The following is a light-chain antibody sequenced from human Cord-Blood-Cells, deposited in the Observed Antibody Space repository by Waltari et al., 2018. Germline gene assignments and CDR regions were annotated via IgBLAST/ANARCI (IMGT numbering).Light chain of an antibody. CDR3: QQYGSSPWT. CDR2: GAS. CDR1: QSVSSSC. J-gene: IGKJ1*01. V-gene: IGKV3-20*01. Sequence: EIVLTQSPGPRFCAPGEGAHRSCRAIQSVSSSCLAWYQQKPGMVPRTLIYGASSRATCIPVRFSGSGSGTDFTLTISRLEPEDFAVYYCQQYGSSPWTFGQGTKVEIK.